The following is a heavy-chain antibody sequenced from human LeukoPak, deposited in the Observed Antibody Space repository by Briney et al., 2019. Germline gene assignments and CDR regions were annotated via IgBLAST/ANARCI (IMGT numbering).Heavy chain of an antibody. Sequence: SVKVSCKASGGTFSSYAISWVRQAPGQGLEWMGRIIPILGIANYAQKFQGRVTTTADKSTSTAYMELSSLRSEDTAVYYCARAIGMSNQYYFDYWGQGTLVTVSS. J-gene: IGHJ4*02. V-gene: IGHV1-69*04. CDR1: GGTFSSYA. D-gene: IGHD3-16*02. CDR3: ARAIGMSNQYYFDY. CDR2: IIPILGIA.